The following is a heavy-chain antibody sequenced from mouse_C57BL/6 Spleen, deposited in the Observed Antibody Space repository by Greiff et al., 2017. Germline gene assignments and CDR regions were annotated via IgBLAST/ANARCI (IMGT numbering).Heavy chain of an antibody. D-gene: IGHD1-1*01. Sequence: QVQLQQPGAELVRPGSSVKLSCQASGYPFTSYWMPWVKQRPIQGLECIGNIDPSDSETHYNQTFKDKATLTVDKSSSTAYMQLSSLTSEDSAVYYCAREGDPVVARFDYWGQGTTLTVSS. CDR1: GYPFTSYW. CDR3: AREGDPVVARFDY. CDR2: IDPSDSET. V-gene: IGHV1-52*01. J-gene: IGHJ2*01.